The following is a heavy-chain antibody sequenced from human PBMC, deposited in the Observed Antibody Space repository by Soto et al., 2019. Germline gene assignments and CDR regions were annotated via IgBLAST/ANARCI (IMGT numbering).Heavy chain of an antibody. V-gene: IGHV2-5*02. Sequence: QITLKESGPTLVKPTQTLTLTCTFSGFSLSTSGVGVGWIRQPPGKALEWLALIYWDDDKRYSPSLKSRLTITKDTAKHQVVLTLTNMDPEDTARYYCARRTWQPFDPLGQGTPVTVSS. CDR2: IYWDDDK. D-gene: IGHD6-13*01. J-gene: IGHJ5*02. CDR3: ARRTWQPFDP. CDR1: GFSLSTSGVG.